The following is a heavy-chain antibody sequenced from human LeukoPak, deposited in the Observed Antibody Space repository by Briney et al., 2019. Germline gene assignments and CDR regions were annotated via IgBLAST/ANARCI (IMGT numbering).Heavy chain of an antibody. V-gene: IGHV3-7*01. CDR3: ARVGMYYDFWSGYYRGFYFDY. CDR2: IKQEGSEK. Sequence: GGSLRLSCAASGFTFSSYWMSWVRQAPGEGLELVANIKQEGSEKSYVDSVKGRFNISRAKAKNSLYLQMNSLRAEDTAVYYCARVGMYYDFWSGYYRGFYFDYWGQGTLVTVSS. J-gene: IGHJ4*02. CDR1: GFTFSSYW. D-gene: IGHD3-3*01.